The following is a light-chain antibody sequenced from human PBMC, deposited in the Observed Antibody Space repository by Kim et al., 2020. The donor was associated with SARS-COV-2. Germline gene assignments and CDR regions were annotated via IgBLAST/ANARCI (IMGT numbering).Light chain of an antibody. V-gene: IGKV3-20*01. Sequence: EIVLTQSPGTVSLSPGERATLSCRASQTITNNYLAWYQQRLGQAPRIVIHGASNRAPGIPDRFSGSGSGTDFTLTISRLEPEDFAVYYCQRYGNSPRPFGQVTKVDIK. CDR3: QRYGNSPRP. CDR2: GAS. J-gene: IGKJ1*01. CDR1: QTITNNY.